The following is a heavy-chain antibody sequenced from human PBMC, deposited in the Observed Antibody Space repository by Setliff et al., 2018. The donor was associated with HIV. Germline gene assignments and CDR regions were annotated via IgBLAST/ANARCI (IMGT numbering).Heavy chain of an antibody. J-gene: IGHJ3*02. Sequence: GSLRLSCAASGFTFSGSPIHWVRQASGKGLEWLGRIKNRADNYATAYAASVKGRFTISRDDSNNALYLQMNSLRAEDTAVYYCVKDILGRDSSAYYCAFDIWGQGTMVTVSS. D-gene: IGHD3-22*01. CDR3: VKDILGRDSSAYYCAFDI. V-gene: IGHV3-73*01. CDR1: GFTFSGSP. CDR2: IKNRADNYAT.